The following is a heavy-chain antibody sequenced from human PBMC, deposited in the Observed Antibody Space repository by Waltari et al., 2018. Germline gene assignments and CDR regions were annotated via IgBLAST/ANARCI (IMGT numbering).Heavy chain of an antibody. CDR2: IYYDGGT. CDR1: GGSITSGDYY. V-gene: IGHV4-30-4*08. J-gene: IGHJ4*02. D-gene: IGHD6-6*01. CDR3: ARDRAYRSSSRPLDY. Sequence: QVQLQESGPGLVKPSQTLSLTCTVSGGSITSGDYYWSWIRQPPGKGLEWIGYIYYDGGTYYNPSLKTRITISLDTSKNQFSLKLSSVTAADTAVYYCARDRAYRSSSRPLDYWGQGTLVTVSS.